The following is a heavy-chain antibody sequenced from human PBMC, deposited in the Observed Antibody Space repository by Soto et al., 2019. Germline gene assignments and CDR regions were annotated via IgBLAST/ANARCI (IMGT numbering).Heavy chain of an antibody. D-gene: IGHD3-22*01. CDR3: ARDRASGQARITMIVAIDY. Sequence: PGGSLRLSCAASGFTFSSYGMHWVRQAPGKGLEWVAVIWYDGSNKYYADSVKGRFTISRDNSKNTLYLQMNSLRAEDTAVYYCARDRASGQARITMIVAIDYWGQGTLVTVSS. V-gene: IGHV3-33*01. CDR2: IWYDGSNK. J-gene: IGHJ4*02. CDR1: GFTFSSYG.